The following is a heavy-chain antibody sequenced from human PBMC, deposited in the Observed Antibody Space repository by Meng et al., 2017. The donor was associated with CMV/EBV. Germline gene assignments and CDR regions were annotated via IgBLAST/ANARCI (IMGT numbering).Heavy chain of an antibody. V-gene: IGHV4-39*01. CDR2: IYYSGST. J-gene: IGHJ6*02. D-gene: IGHD2-2*02. CDR1: VGSISSSSYY. Sequence: SETLSLTCTVSVGSISSSSYYWGWIRQPPGKGLEWIGSIYYSGSTYYNPSLKSRVTISVDTSKNQFSLKLSSVTAADTAVYYCARGDCSSTSCYTNYYYYGMDVWGQGTTVTVSS. CDR3: ARGDCSSTSCYTNYYYYGMDV.